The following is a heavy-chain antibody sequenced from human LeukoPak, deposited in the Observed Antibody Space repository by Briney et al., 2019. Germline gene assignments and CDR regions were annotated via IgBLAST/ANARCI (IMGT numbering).Heavy chain of an antibody. CDR1: GYTFTSYY. Sequence: ASVKVSCKPSGYTFTSYYLDWVRQPSGQGLEWMGIINPSAGTTSYAQKFQGRVTMTRDTSTSTVHMELSSLRSEDTAIYYCARGSAVPADHHINRHCDYWGQGTLVTVSS. CDR3: ARGSAVPADHHINRHCDY. CDR2: INPSAGTT. V-gene: IGHV1-46*01. J-gene: IGHJ4*02. D-gene: IGHD2-2*01.